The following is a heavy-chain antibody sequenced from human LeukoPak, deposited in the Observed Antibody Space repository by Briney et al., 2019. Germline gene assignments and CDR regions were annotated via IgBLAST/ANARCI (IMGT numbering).Heavy chain of an antibody. CDR3: ARELGGTKTGGFDI. CDR2: IGAAGAHT. D-gene: IGHD1-14*01. V-gene: IGHV3-64*02. J-gene: IGHJ3*02. Sequence: GSLRLSCAASGFRFSYHDMHWVRQAPGKGLEFVSSIGAAGAHTFYADSVKGRFTISRDNFQSTMYLQMDGLRPEDSAVYYCARELGGTKTGGFDIWGQGTVVTVSS. CDR1: GFRFSYHD.